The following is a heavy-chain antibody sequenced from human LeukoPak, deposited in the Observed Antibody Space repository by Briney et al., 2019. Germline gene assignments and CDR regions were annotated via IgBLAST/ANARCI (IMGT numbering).Heavy chain of an antibody. CDR1: GGSFSGYY. D-gene: IGHD1-26*01. Sequence: SETLSLTCVVYGGSFSGYYWSWIRQPPGKGLEWIGEINHSGSTNYNPSLKSRVTISVDTSKNQFSLKLSSVTAADTAVYYCARDAGGGFDPWGQGTLVTVSS. CDR2: INHSGST. J-gene: IGHJ5*02. V-gene: IGHV4-34*01. CDR3: ARDAGGGFDP.